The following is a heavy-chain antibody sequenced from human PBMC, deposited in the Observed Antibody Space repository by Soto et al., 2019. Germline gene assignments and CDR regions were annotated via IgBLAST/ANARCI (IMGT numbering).Heavy chain of an antibody. D-gene: IGHD3-10*01. V-gene: IGHV4-30-4*01. J-gene: IGHJ4*02. CDR2: IYYSGST. CDR3: ARVGGFGATTIDY. Sequence: VQLQESGPGLVKPSQTLSLTCTVSDGSISSGDYYWSWIREPPGKGLEWIGYIYYSGSTYYNPSLKSRVTISVDTSKNQFSLKLSSVTAADTAVYYCARVGGFGATTIDYWGQGTLVTVSS. CDR1: DGSISSGDYY.